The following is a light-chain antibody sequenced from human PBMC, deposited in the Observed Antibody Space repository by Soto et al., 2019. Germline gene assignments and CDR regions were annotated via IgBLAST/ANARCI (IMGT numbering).Light chain of an antibody. CDR2: DVT. CDR3: SSYAGSSNGV. J-gene: IGLJ1*01. CDR1: SSDVGGYNY. Sequence: QSVLTQPPSASGSPGQSVTISCTGTSSDVGGYNYVSWYQQHPGKAPKLMIYDVTNRPSGVPDRFSGSKSGNTASLTVSGLQAEDEADYYCSSYAGSSNGVFGTGTKLTVL. V-gene: IGLV2-8*01.